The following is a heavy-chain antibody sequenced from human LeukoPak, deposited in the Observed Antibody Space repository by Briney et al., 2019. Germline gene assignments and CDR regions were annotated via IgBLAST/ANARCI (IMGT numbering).Heavy chain of an antibody. D-gene: IGHD3-9*01. Sequence: PSETLSLTCTVSGYSISSGYYWGWIRQPPGKGLEWIGSIYHSGSTYYNPSLKSRVTISVDTSKNQFSLKLSSVTAADTAVYYCAAKRKYYDILTGYYPGAFDIWGQGTMVTVSS. CDR2: IYHSGST. CDR3: AAKRKYYDILTGYYPGAFDI. J-gene: IGHJ3*02. V-gene: IGHV4-38-2*02. CDR1: GYSISSGYY.